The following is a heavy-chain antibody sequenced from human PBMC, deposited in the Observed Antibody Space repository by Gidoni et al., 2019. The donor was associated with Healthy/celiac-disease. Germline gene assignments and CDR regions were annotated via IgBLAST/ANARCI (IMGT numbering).Heavy chain of an antibody. Sequence: QVQLVESGGGVVQPGRSLRLSCAASGFTFSSYAMHWVRQAPGKGLEWVAVISYDGSNKYYADSVKGRFTISKDNSKNTLYLQMNSLRAEDTAVYYCAREQGWEQQLVRSGSRNAFDIWGQGTMVTVSS. J-gene: IGHJ3*02. CDR2: ISYDGSNK. CDR3: AREQGWEQQLVRSGSRNAFDI. CDR1: GFTFSSYA. V-gene: IGHV3-30-3*01. D-gene: IGHD6-13*01.